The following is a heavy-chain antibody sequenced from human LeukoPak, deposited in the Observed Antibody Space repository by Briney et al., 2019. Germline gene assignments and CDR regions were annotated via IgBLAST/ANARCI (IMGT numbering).Heavy chain of an antibody. CDR3: AREPKRWLQLQVDY. J-gene: IGHJ4*02. CDR1: GGSVSSSNYY. D-gene: IGHD5-24*01. V-gene: IGHV4-39*02. Sequence: SETLSLTCTVSGGSVSSSNYYWGWIRQPPGRGLEWIGSISYSGSTYYNPSLKSRVTISVDTSKNQFSLKLSSVTAADTAVYYCAREPKRWLQLQVDYWGQGTLVTVSS. CDR2: ISYSGST.